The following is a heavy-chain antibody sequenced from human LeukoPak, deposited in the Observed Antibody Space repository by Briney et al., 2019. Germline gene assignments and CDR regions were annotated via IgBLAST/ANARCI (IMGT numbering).Heavy chain of an antibody. J-gene: IGHJ3*02. Sequence: GGSLRLSCAASGFRFDDYAMHWVRQAPGKGLEWVSGISWDSAAIGHADSVRGRFTLSRDNAKNSLFLQMSSLRVEDTALYYCTKRARMGIAAAGDGFHIWGQGTMVTVSS. CDR2: ISWDSAAI. D-gene: IGHD6-13*01. V-gene: IGHV3-9*01. CDR1: GFRFDDYA. CDR3: TKRARMGIAAAGDGFHI.